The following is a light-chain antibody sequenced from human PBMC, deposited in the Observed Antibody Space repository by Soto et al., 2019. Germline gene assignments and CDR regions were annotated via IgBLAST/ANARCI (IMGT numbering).Light chain of an antibody. Sequence: EIVMTQSPATLSVSPGERVTLSCRASHSVNSSYLAWYQQKPGQAPRLLIYGASSLQSGVPSRFSGSGSGTDFTLTISRLQPEDFATYYCQQNYSTTRTFGQGTKVDIK. CDR2: GAS. CDR1: HSVNSSY. CDR3: QQNYSTTRT. V-gene: IGKV3D-7*01. J-gene: IGKJ1*01.